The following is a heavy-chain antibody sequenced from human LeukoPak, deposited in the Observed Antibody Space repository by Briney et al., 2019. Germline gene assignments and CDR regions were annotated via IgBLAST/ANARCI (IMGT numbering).Heavy chain of an antibody. Sequence: SETLSLTCTVSGGSISSSSYYWGWLRQPPGKGLEWIGSIYYSGSTYYNPSLKSRVTISVDRSKNQFSLKLSSVTAADTAVYYCARGVSGDNWFDPWGQGTLVTVSS. CDR3: ARGVSGDNWFDP. J-gene: IGHJ5*02. CDR1: GGSISSSSYY. V-gene: IGHV4-39*07. D-gene: IGHD3-10*01. CDR2: IYYSGST.